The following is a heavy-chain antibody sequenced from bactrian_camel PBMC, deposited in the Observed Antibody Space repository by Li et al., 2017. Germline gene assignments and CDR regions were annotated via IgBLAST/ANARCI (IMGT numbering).Heavy chain of an antibody. J-gene: IGHJ4*01. V-gene: IGHV3S53*01. CDR2: IAPTGPT. Sequence: QVQLVESGGGSVQAGGSLRLSCSASGITFRRHYTGWFRQAPGKKREGVATIAPTGPTRYADSVKDRFTIDRDNAKNTLYLQMNSPKPEDTAEYYCAALKSAGPQFRGPGLDPRLYTLWGQGTQVTVS. CDR1: GITFRRHY. D-gene: IGHD1*01. CDR3: AALKSAGPQFRGPGLDPRLYTL.